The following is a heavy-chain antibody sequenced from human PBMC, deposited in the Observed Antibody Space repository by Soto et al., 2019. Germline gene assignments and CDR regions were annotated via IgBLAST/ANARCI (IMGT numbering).Heavy chain of an antibody. Sequence: EVQLLESGGGLVQPGGSLRLSCVGSGIEFSNYAMSWVRQAPGKGLEWVSIVSASGRSRYHADSVKGRFTISRDNSKNTLYRYMTSRRAEEAAVYYCARAGIWRAVYYDVGGQGPPVPVPS. CDR2: VSASGRSR. D-gene: IGHD3-16*01. CDR1: GIEFSNYA. CDR3: ARAGIWRAVYYDV. J-gene: IGHJ4*02. V-gene: IGHV3-23*01.